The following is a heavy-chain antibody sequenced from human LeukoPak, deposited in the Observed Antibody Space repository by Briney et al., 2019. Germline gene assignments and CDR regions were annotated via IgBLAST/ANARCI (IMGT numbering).Heavy chain of an antibody. CDR1: GGSISSGSYY. CDR2: IYTSGST. Sequence: PSETLSLTCTVSGGSISSGSYYWSWIRQPAGKGLEWIGRIYTSGSTNYNPSLKSRVTISVDTSKNQFSLKLSSVTAADTAVYYCASSGWYLLPGVYWGQGTLVTVPS. V-gene: IGHV4-61*02. J-gene: IGHJ4*02. CDR3: ASSGWYLLPGVY. D-gene: IGHD6-19*01.